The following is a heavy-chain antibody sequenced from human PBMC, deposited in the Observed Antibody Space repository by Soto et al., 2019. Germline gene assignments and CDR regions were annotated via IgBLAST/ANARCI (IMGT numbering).Heavy chain of an antibody. CDR3: ARVVVAADYYFDY. J-gene: IGHJ4*02. V-gene: IGHV4-4*02. Sequence: PSETLSLTCAVSGGSISTSNWWSWVRQPPGKGLEWIGEIYHSGSTKYNPSLKSRVTISVDKSNNQFSLKVSSVTAADTAVYYCARVVVAADYYFDYWGQGTLVTVSS. CDR2: IYHSGST. CDR1: GGSISTSNW. D-gene: IGHD2-15*01.